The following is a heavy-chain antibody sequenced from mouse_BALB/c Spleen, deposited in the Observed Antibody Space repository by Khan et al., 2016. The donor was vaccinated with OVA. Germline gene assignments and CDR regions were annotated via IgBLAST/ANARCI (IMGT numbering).Heavy chain of an antibody. J-gene: IGHJ2*01. V-gene: IGHV1-7*01. CDR3: ERDRIDY. CDR2: INPTSGYP. Sequence: QVQLMQSGAELAKPGASVKMSCKASGYTFTSYWMHWIKQSPGQGLEWIGYINPTSGYPDYNQKFKDKATLTADKSSSTAYMQMNSLKSDDSAVYYCERDRIDYWGQGTTLTVSS. CDR1: GYTFTSYW.